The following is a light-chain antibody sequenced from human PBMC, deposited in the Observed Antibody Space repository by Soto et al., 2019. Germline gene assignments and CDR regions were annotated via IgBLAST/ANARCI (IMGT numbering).Light chain of an antibody. V-gene: IGLV2-8*01. CDR1: SSDIGGGDY. CDR3: SSYAGSNNPWV. Sequence: QSVLTQPPCASGSPGQSVTISCTGTSSDIGGGDYVSWYQQHPGKAPKLMIDEVTKRPSGVPDRFSGSKSGNTASLTVSGLQAEDEADYYCSSYAGSNNPWVFGGGTKLTVL. CDR2: EVT. J-gene: IGLJ3*02.